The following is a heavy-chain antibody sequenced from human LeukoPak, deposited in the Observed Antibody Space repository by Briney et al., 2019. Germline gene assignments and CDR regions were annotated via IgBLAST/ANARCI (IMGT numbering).Heavy chain of an antibody. J-gene: IGHJ4*02. V-gene: IGHV1-69*13. Sequence: SVKVSCKASGGTFSSYAINWVRQAPGQGLEWMGGIIPIFGTSNYAHKFQGRVTITADESTSTVYMELSSLRSDDTAIYYCAFEGYNYGYNWGQGTLVTVSS. CDR1: GGTFSSYA. CDR2: IIPIFGTS. CDR3: AFEGYNYGYN. D-gene: IGHD5-18*01.